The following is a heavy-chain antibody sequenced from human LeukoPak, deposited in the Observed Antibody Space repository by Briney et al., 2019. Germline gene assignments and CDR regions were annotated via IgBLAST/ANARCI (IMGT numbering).Heavy chain of an antibody. Sequence: GASVKVSCKASGYTFTGYYIHWVRQAPGQGLEWMGWINPIFGTANYAQKFQGRVTITADESTSTAYMELSSLRSEDTAVYYCASLNFTMVRGVMFAFDIWGQGTMVTVSS. J-gene: IGHJ3*02. CDR1: GYTFTGYY. CDR2: INPIFGTA. CDR3: ASLNFTMVRGVMFAFDI. V-gene: IGHV1-69*13. D-gene: IGHD3-10*01.